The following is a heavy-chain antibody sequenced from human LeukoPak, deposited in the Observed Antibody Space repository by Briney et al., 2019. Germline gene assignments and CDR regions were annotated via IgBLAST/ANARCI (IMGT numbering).Heavy chain of an antibody. CDR2: ISSSGSSI. CDR1: GFTFSSYS. CDR3: ARGREWQLPHWFDP. Sequence: GGSLRLSCASSGFTFSSYSMNWVRQAPGKGLDWVSYISSSGSSIYYADSVKGRFTISRDNAKKSLYVQMNSLRVEDTAVYYCARGREWQLPHWFDPWGQGTLVTVSS. J-gene: IGHJ5*02. V-gene: IGHV3-48*01. D-gene: IGHD3-3*01.